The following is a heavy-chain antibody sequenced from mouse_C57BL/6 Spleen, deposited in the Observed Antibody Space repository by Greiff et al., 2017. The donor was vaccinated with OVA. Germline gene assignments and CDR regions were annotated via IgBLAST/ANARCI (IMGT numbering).Heavy chain of an antibody. D-gene: IGHD3-1*01. V-gene: IGHV1-69*01. CDR3: ARRGFGDFDY. Sequence: VQLQQPGAELVMPGASVKLSCKASGYTFTSYWMHWVKQRPGQGLEWIGEIDPSDSYTNYNQKFKGKSTLTVDKSSSTAYMQLSSLTSEDSAVYYCARRGFGDFDYWGQGTTLTVSS. J-gene: IGHJ2*01. CDR2: IDPSDSYT. CDR1: GYTFTSYW.